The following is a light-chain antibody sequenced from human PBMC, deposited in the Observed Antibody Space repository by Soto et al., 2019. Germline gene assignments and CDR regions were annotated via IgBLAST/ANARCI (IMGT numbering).Light chain of an antibody. CDR3: CSSARSSSFYV. Sequence: QSALTQPASVSGSPGQSITISCTGTSSDIGSYNLVSWYQQHPGRAPKLIIYEDTKRPSGVSNRFSGSKSGNTASLTISALQDEDEADYYCCSSARSSSFYVFATGTKLTVL. J-gene: IGLJ1*01. CDR2: EDT. V-gene: IGLV2-23*01. CDR1: SSDIGSYNL.